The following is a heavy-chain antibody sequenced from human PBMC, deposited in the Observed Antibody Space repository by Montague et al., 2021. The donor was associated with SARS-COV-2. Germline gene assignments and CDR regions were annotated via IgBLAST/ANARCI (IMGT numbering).Heavy chain of an antibody. CDR1: GGSFSGYY. CDR3: ARGSGCSGGNSYSEWDPYYPYGMDV. D-gene: IGHD2-15*01. J-gene: IGHJ6*02. CDR2: INHSGST. V-gene: IGHV4-34*01. Sequence: SETLSLTCAVYGGSFSGYYWSWIRQPPGKGLEWIGEINHSGSTNYNPSLKSRVTISVDTSKNQFSLKLSSVTAADTAVYYCARGSGCSGGNSYSEWDPYYPYGMDVWGQGATVTVSS.